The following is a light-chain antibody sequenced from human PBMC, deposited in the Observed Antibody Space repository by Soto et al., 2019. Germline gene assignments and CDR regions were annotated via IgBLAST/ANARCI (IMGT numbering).Light chain of an antibody. J-gene: IGKJ2*01. V-gene: IGKV3-20*01. CDR1: QSVSSSY. CDR3: QQYCRSSYT. CDR2: GVS. Sequence: EIVLTQSPGPLSLSPGERVTLSCRASQSVSSSYLAWYQQKPGQAPRLLIYGVSSRATGIPDRFRASGFGRDFTRTISRMEHEGFAVYYCQQYCRSSYTFGQVTKLEIK.